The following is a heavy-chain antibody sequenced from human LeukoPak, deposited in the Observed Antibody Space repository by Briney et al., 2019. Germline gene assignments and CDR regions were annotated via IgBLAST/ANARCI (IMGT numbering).Heavy chain of an antibody. Sequence: GGSLRLSCTASGFTFSSYPMHWVRQAPGKGLEWVAVIGYNGVDKYYTDSVKGRFTISRDNSKNTLYLQMNSLRAEDTAVYYCAKEIAVAEAFDYWGQGTLVTVSS. CDR2: IGYNGVDK. J-gene: IGHJ4*02. CDR1: GFTFSSYP. V-gene: IGHV3-30*04. CDR3: AKEIAVAEAFDY. D-gene: IGHD6-19*01.